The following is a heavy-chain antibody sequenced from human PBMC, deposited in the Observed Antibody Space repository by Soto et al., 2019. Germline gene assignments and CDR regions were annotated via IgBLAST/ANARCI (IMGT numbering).Heavy chain of an antibody. V-gene: IGHV1-18*01. Sequence: QVQLVQSGAEVKKPGASVKVSCKASGYTFTSYGISWVRQAPGQGLEWLGWISAYDGNTNYAQSLHGRVFMTTDTSTRTAYMELRSLRSDDTAVYYCARGGYYDSSGSRNYYYYGMNVWGQGTTVNVSS. CDR3: ARGGYYDSSGSRNYYYYGMNV. J-gene: IGHJ6*02. CDR2: ISAYDGNT. D-gene: IGHD3-22*01. CDR1: GYTFTSYG.